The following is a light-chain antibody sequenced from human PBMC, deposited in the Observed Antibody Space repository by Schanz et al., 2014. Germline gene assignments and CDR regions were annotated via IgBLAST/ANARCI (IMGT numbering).Light chain of an antibody. CDR3: CSYAGRTTFYV. CDR2: DVS. CDR1: SSDVGGYNY. Sequence: QSALTQPASVSGSPGQSITISCTGTSSDVGGYNYVSWYQQHPGKAPKLIIYDVSNRPSGVSNRFSGSKSANTASLTISGLQAEDEADYFCCSYAGRTTFYVFGTGTKVTVL. V-gene: IGLV2-14*01. J-gene: IGLJ1*01.